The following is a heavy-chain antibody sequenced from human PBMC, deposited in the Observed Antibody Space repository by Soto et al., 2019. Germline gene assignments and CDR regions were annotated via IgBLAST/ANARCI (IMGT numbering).Heavy chain of an antibody. J-gene: IGHJ5*02. D-gene: IGHD2-15*01. CDR2: ISAYNGNT. Sequence: QVQLVQSGAEVKKPGASVKVSCKASGYTFTSYGISWVRQAPGQGLEWMGWISAYNGNTNYAQKLQGRVTMTTDTSTSTAYMELSSPGSDAAAVYSGARLKGMAAVSCSLVRFDPWGQGTLVTVPS. CDR1: GYTFTSYG. V-gene: IGHV1-18*01. CDR3: ARLKGMAAVSCSLVRFDP.